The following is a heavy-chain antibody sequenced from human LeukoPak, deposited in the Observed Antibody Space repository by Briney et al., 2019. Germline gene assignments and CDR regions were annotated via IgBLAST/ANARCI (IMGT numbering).Heavy chain of an antibody. D-gene: IGHD3-9*01. CDR3: ASGDILTGYYPPTPYNWFDP. V-gene: IGHV1-69*13. CDR1: GGTFSSYA. CDR2: IIPIFGTA. Sequence: SVKVSCKASGGTFSSYAISWVRQAPGQGLEWMGGIIPIFGTANYAQKFQGRVTITADESTSTAYMELSSLRSEDTAVYYCASGDILTGYYPPTPYNWFDPWGQGTLVTVSS. J-gene: IGHJ5*02.